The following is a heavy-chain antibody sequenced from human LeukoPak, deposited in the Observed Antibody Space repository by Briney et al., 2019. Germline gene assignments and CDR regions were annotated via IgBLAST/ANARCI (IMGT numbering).Heavy chain of an antibody. CDR1: GFTFSSYC. CDR2: ISYDGSNK. V-gene: IGHV3-30*18. J-gene: IGHJ4*02. CDR3: AKDYRYSSGWYPSQLIDY. Sequence: GGSLRLSCAASGFTFSSYCMHWVRQAPGKGLEWVAVISYDGSNKYYADSVKGRFTISRDNSKNTLYLQMNSLRAEDTAVYYCAKDYRYSSGWYPSQLIDYWGQGTLVTVSS. D-gene: IGHD6-19*01.